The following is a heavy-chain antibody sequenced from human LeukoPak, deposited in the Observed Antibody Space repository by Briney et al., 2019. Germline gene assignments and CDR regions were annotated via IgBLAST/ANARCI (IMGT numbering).Heavy chain of an antibody. CDR2: IYYSGST. J-gene: IGHJ4*02. D-gene: IGHD3-3*01. CDR1: GGSISSSSYY. Sequence: PSETLSLTCTVSGGSISSSSYYWGWIRQPPGKGLEWIGSIYYSGSTYYNPSLKSRVTISVDTSKNQFSLKLSSVTAADTAVYYCARHFWSGYYTGIPTFDYWGQGTLVTVSS. V-gene: IGHV4-39*01. CDR3: ARHFWSGYYTGIPTFDY.